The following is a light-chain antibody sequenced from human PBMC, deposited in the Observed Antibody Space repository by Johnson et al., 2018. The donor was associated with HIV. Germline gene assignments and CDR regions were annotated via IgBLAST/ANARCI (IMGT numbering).Light chain of an antibody. CDR3: GTWDSSLSVYV. CDR2: ENN. J-gene: IGLJ1*01. CDR1: NSNIGNNY. Sequence: QSALTQPPSVSAAPGQKVTISCSGSNSNIGNNYVSWYQQLPGTAPKLLIYENNQRSSGIPDRFSGSKSATSATLGITGLQTGDEADYYCGTWDSSLSVYVFGSGTKVTVL. V-gene: IGLV1-51*02.